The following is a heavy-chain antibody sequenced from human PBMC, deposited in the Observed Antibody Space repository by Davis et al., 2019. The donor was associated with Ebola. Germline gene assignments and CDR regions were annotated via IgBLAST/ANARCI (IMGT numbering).Heavy chain of an antibody. CDR1: GFTFSSYA. CDR3: AKVLQATNILATTYYYYALDV. Sequence: PGGSLRLSCAGSGFTFSSYAMSWVRQAPGKGLEWVSGITGSDGSTYCADSVKGRFTISRDNSKNTLYLQMNSLRAEDTAVYYCAKVLQATNILATTYYYYALDVWGQGTTVTVSS. J-gene: IGHJ6*02. CDR2: ITGSDGST. D-gene: IGHD5-12*01. V-gene: IGHV3-23*01.